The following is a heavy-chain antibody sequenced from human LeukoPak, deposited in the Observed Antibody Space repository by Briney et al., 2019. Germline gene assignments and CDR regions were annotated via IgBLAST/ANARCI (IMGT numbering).Heavy chain of an antibody. CDR3: ARWAYCGSASCYGFDP. V-gene: IGHV4-59*01. CDR2: IYYSGST. D-gene: IGHD2-2*01. CDR1: GVSISSYY. Sequence: PSETLSLTCTVSGVSISSYYWNWIRQPPGKGLEGIGYIYYSGSTNYNPSLKSRVTISVDPSKNQFSLRLTSVTAADTAVYYCARWAYCGSASCYGFDPWGQGTLVTVSS. J-gene: IGHJ5*02.